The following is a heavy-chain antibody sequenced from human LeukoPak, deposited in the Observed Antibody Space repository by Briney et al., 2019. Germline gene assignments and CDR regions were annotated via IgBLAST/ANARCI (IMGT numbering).Heavy chain of an antibody. J-gene: IGHJ5*02. CDR3: ARYGGNSVGIWFDP. CDR1: AGSITSHY. V-gene: IGHV4-59*11. D-gene: IGHD4-23*01. Sequence: SETLSLTCTVSAGSITSHYWRWIRPPPGKGLEWIGYIYYIGSTYYNPSLKRRVTISVDTSKNRFSLILTSVTAADTAVYYCARYGGNSVGIWFDPWGQGTLVTVSS. CDR2: IYYIGST.